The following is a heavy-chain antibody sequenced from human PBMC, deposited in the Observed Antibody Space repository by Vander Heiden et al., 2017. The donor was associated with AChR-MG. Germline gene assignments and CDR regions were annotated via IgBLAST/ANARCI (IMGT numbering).Heavy chain of an antibody. Sequence: QVQLVESGGGVVQPGRSLRLPCAASGFTFSSYGMHWVRQAPGKGLEWVAVIWYDGSNKYYADSVKGRFTISRDNSKNTLYLQMNSLRAEDTAVYYCARENLELLDYWGQGTLVTVSS. V-gene: IGHV3-33*01. J-gene: IGHJ4*02. D-gene: IGHD1-7*01. CDR3: ARENLELLDY. CDR2: IWYDGSNK. CDR1: GFTFSSYG.